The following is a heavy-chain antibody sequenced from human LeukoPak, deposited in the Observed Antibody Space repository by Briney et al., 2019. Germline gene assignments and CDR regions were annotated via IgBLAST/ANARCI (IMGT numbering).Heavy chain of an antibody. CDR1: GFTVSSNY. Sequence: PGGSLRLSCAACGFTVSSNYMSWVRQAPGKGLEWVSVIYSGGSTYYADSVKGRFTISRDNSKNTLYLQMNSLRAEDTAVYYCARTVADYYYYYMDVWGKGTTVTISS. V-gene: IGHV3-53*05. J-gene: IGHJ6*03. D-gene: IGHD4-23*01. CDR2: IYSGGST. CDR3: ARTVADYYYYYMDV.